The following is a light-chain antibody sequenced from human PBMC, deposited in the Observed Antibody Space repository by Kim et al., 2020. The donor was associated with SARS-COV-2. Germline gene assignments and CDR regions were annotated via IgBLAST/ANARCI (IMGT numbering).Light chain of an antibody. Sequence: EIVLTQSPGTLSLSPGERATLSCRASQSIYRNYLAWYQQRPGQAPGLLIYGASSGVSGLPERFSGSGSGTDFTLTISRLEPEDFAVYYCQQYSTSPLTFGGGTKVDIK. CDR1: QSIYRNY. J-gene: IGKJ4*01. CDR3: QQYSTSPLT. CDR2: GAS. V-gene: IGKV3-20*01.